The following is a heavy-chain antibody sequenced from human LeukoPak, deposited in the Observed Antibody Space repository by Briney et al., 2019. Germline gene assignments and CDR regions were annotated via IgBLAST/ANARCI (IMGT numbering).Heavy chain of an antibody. CDR1: GFTFSSYG. D-gene: IGHD3-16*01. J-gene: IGHJ4*02. Sequence: GGSLRLSCAASGFTFSSYGMHWIRQAPGKGLEWVAVIWYDGSNKYYADSVKSRFTISRDNSKNTLYLQMNSLSAEDTAVYYCARSTPGPRGYFDYWGQGTLVTVSS. CDR3: ARSTPGPRGYFDY. CDR2: IWYDGSNK. V-gene: IGHV3-33*01.